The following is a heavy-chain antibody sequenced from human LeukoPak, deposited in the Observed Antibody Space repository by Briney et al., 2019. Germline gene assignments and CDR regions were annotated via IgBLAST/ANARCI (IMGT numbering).Heavy chain of an antibody. J-gene: IGHJ4*02. CDR2: IYSGGST. Sequence: GGSLRLSCAVSGFSFNKYGMVWVRQAPGKGLEWVSVIYSGGSTYYADSVKGRFTISRDNSKNTLYLQMNSLRAEDTAVYYCAREEFPYPDSSGWRNWGQGTLVTVSS. CDR1: GFSFNKYG. CDR3: AREEFPYPDSSGWRN. V-gene: IGHV3-53*01. D-gene: IGHD6-19*01.